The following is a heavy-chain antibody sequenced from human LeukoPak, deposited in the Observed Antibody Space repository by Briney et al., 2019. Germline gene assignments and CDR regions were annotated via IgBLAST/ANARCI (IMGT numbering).Heavy chain of an antibody. CDR3: ARDRSGYEYYYYYMDV. D-gene: IGHD5-12*01. Sequence: SETLSLTCTVSGGSISSYYWSWIRQPPGKGLELIGYIYYSGSTNYNPSLKSRVTISVDTSKNQFSLKLSSVTAADTAVYYCARDRSGYEYYYYYMDVWGKGTTVTVSS. J-gene: IGHJ6*03. V-gene: IGHV4-59*01. CDR1: GGSISSYY. CDR2: IYYSGST.